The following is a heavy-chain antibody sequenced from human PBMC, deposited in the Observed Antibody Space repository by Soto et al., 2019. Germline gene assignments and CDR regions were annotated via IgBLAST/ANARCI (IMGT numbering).Heavy chain of an antibody. CDR2: MNANSGNT. Sequence: ASVEVSCKASGYTFTSYAMHWLRQAPGQRLEWMGWMNANSGNTGYAQKFQGRVTMTRNTSISTAYMELNSLETVDTAIYSCAREKLGRHIEYYFHSWGLGTLVTVSS. D-gene: IGHD3-10*01. V-gene: IGHV1-8*02. J-gene: IGHJ4*02. CDR1: GYTFTSYA. CDR3: AREKLGRHIEYYFHS.